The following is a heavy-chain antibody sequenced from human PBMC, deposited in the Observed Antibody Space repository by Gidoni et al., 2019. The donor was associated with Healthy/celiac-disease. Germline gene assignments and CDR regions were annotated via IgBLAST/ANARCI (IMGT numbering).Heavy chain of an antibody. Sequence: EVQLVQSGAEVKKPGESLRISCKGSGYSFNSYWISWVRQMPGKGLEWMGRIYPSDSYTNYSPSFQGHVTISADKSISTAYLQWSSLKASDTAMYYCAREGIYYYDSSGYYQSKALDYWGQGTLVTVSS. CDR2: IYPSDSYT. V-gene: IGHV5-10-1*03. CDR3: AREGIYYYDSSGYYQSKALDY. J-gene: IGHJ4*02. CDR1: GYSFNSYW. D-gene: IGHD3-22*01.